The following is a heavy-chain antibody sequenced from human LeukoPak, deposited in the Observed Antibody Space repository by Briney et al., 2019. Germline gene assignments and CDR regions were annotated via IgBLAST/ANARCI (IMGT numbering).Heavy chain of an antibody. Sequence: PSETLSLTCTVSGGSISSGDYYWSWIRQPPGKGLEWIGEINHSGSTNYNPSLKSRVTISVDTSKNQFSLKLSSVTAADTAVYYCARGVGGRRFDYWGQGTLVTVSS. D-gene: IGHD3-10*01. CDR1: GGSISSGDYY. V-gene: IGHV4-39*07. CDR3: ARGVGGRRFDY. J-gene: IGHJ4*02. CDR2: INHSGST.